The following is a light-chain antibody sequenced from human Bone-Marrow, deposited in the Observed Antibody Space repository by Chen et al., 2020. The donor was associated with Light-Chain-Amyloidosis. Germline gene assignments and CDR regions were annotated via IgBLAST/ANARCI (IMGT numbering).Light chain of an antibody. V-gene: IGKV3-20*01. CDR3: EQDGTSPLT. Sequence: EIVLTQSPGTLSLSPGEGANLSCRASQTISSNYLTWYQQKFGQAPRLLIYGSSSRATGIPDRFAGMGSGTDITLTISSLEPEDFSMDYCEQDGTSPLTFGGGTKVEIK. J-gene: IGKJ4*01. CDR1: QTISSNY. CDR2: GSS.